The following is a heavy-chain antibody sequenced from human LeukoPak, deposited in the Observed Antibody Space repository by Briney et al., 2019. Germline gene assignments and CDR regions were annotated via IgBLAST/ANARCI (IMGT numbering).Heavy chain of an antibody. J-gene: IGHJ4*02. V-gene: IGHV1-8*03. CDR2: MNPKSGNT. D-gene: IGHD3-9*01. Sequence: ASVKVSCKASGYTFTRYDIDWVRQATGQGLEWMGWMNPKSGNTGHAQKFQGRVTITRDTSISTVYMELGSLRSEDTAVYYCARGRRLTGYYDFDYWGQGTLVTVSS. CDR3: ARGRRLTGYYDFDY. CDR1: GYTFTRYD.